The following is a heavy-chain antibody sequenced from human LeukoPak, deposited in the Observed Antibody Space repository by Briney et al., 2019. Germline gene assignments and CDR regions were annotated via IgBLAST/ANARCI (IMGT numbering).Heavy chain of an antibody. Sequence: SVKVSCKASGGTFSSYAISWVRQAPGQGLEWMGGIIPIFGTANYAQKFQGRVTITTDESTSTAYMELRSLRSDDTAVYYCAREFGYSSSWSRIDYWGQGTLVTVSS. CDR2: IIPIFGTA. CDR1: GGTFSSYA. CDR3: AREFGYSSSWSRIDY. J-gene: IGHJ4*02. V-gene: IGHV1-69*05. D-gene: IGHD6-13*01.